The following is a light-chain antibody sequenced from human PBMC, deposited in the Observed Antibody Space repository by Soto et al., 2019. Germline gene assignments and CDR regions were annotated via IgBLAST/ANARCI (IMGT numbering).Light chain of an antibody. CDR2: KGT. J-gene: IGLJ1*01. V-gene: IGLV2-23*01. CDR1: DSDVGAYNS. Sequence: QSALAQPASVSGSPGQSITISCTGTDSDVGAYNSVSWYQQHPHKAPRLIIYKGTRRPSGISYRFSGSTSGNAASLTISALQADDEADYFSCSSAPESTYVFGTGTKLTVL. CDR3: CSSAPESTYV.